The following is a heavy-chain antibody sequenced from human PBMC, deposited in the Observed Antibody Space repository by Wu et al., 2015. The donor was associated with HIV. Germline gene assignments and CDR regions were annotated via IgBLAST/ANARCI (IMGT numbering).Heavy chain of an antibody. Sequence: QVQLVQSGAEVKKPGSSVKVSCKASGGTFNSYTISWVRQAPGQGLEWMGGIIPIFGTANYAQKFQGRVTITTDESTSTAYMELSSLRSEDTAVYYCARKSGTGTAAAGTFGWYFDLWGRGTLVTVSS. CDR2: IIPIFGTA. CDR3: ARKSGTGTAAAGTFGWYFDL. J-gene: IGHJ2*01. CDR1: GGTFNSYT. V-gene: IGHV1-69*05. D-gene: IGHD6-13*01.